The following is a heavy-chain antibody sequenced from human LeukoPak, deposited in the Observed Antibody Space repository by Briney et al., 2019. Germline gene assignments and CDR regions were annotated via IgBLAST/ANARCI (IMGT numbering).Heavy chain of an antibody. D-gene: IGHD6-19*01. CDR1: GFTFSSNV. CDR3: AKESSGGWYFDY. J-gene: IGHJ4*02. CDR2: IPASGGST. V-gene: IGHV3-23*01. Sequence: PGGSLRLSCVASGFTFSSNVMIWVRQAPGKGLEWLSSIPASGGSTYYADSVKGRFTISRDNSKNSLYLQMNSLRAEDTAVYYCAKESSGGWYFDYWGQGTLVTVSS.